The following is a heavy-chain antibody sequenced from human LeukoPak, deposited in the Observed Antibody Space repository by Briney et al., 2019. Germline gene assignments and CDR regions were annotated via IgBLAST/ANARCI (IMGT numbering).Heavy chain of an antibody. CDR2: IKQDGSEK. D-gene: IGHD6-19*01. Sequence: GGSLRLSCAASGFTFSSYLMSCVRQAPGKGLEWVANIKQDGSEKYYVDSVKGRFTISRDNAKNSLYLQMNRLRAEDTAVYYCAREGSDWNYYYYMDVWGKGTTVTISS. CDR1: GFTFSSYL. J-gene: IGHJ6*03. V-gene: IGHV3-7*01. CDR3: AREGSDWNYYYYMDV.